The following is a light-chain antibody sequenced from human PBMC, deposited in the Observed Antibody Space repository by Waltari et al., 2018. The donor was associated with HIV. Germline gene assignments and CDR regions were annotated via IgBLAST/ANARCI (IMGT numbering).Light chain of an antibody. V-gene: IGLV1-40*01. J-gene: IGLJ2*01. Sequence: QSVLTQPPSVSGAPGQRVTISCPGTSSNIRAGYAVHLYQQLPGTAPKLLIYGNSNRPSGVPDRFSGSKSGTSASLAITGLQAEDEADYYCQSYDSSLSGPVVFGGGTKLTVL. CDR3: QSYDSSLSGPVV. CDR1: SSNIRAGYA. CDR2: GNS.